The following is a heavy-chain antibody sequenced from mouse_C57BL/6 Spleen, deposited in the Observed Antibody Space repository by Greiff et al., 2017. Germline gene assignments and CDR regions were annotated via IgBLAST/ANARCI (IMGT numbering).Heavy chain of an antibody. CDR1: GYTFTDYE. CDR2: IDPETGGT. CDR3: TRLGDYGRYAMDY. D-gene: IGHD2-4*01. V-gene: IGHV1-15*01. Sequence: VQLQQSGAELVRPGASVTLSCKASGYTFTDYEMHWVKQTPVHGLEWIGAIDPETGGTAYNQKFKGKAILTADKSSSTAYMELRSLTSEDSAVYYCTRLGDYGRYAMDYWGQGTSVTVSS. J-gene: IGHJ4*01.